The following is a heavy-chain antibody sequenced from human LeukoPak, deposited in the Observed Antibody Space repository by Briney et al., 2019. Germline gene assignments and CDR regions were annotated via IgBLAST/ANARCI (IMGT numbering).Heavy chain of an antibody. Sequence: GGSLRLSCAASGFIFSNSGMHWVRQAPGKGLEWVTVIYTDGSTKYYADSVKGRFTISRDNSQNTLYLQMNSLRAEDTAVYYCARADSPYYYDSSGPKFDYWGQGTLVTVSS. CDR1: GFIFSNSG. J-gene: IGHJ4*02. D-gene: IGHD3-22*01. V-gene: IGHV3-33*01. CDR3: ARADSPYYYDSSGPKFDY. CDR2: IYTDGSTK.